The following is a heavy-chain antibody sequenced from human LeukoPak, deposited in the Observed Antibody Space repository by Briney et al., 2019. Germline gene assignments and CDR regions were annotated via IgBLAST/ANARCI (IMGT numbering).Heavy chain of an antibody. V-gene: IGHV1-2*02. CDR1: GYTFTDYY. D-gene: IGHD5-12*01. CDR2: ISPSSGGT. J-gene: IGHJ4*02. CDR3: ARGLVGSAYDFDY. Sequence: GASLKVSCKSSGYTFTDYYIHWVRQAPGQGLEWMGWISPSSGGTNYAQNFQGRVTLTRDTSIRTVYMELSSLRSDDTAVYYCARGLVGSAYDFDYWGQGTLVPVSS.